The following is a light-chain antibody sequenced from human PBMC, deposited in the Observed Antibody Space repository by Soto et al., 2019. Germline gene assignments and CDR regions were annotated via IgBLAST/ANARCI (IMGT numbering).Light chain of an antibody. CDR3: QQQGRSWIT. CDR2: GAS. V-gene: IGKV3D-15*01. Sequence: EIVMTQSPATLSVSPGERATLSCSASQSVSSNLAWYQQKPGQAPRVFIYGASTRATGIPDRFSGSGSGTDFTLTISRLEPEDFAVYYCQQQGRSWITCGQGTRREIK. J-gene: IGKJ5*01. CDR1: QSVSSN.